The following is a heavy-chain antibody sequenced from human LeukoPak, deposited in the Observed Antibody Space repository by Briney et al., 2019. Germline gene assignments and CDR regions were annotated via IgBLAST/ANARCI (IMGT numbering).Heavy chain of an antibody. CDR1: GFTFSSYA. D-gene: IGHD3-10*01. V-gene: IGHV3-23*01. J-gene: IGHJ4*02. CDR3: ARRGAAGSYLGYFDS. Sequence: GGSLRLSCAASGFTFSSYAMSWVRQAPGKGLEWVSAINGGGDSTYYADSVKGRFTFSRDNSKNTLYLQMNSLRAEDTAVYFCARRGAAGSYLGYFDSWGQGTLVIVSS. CDR2: INGGGDST.